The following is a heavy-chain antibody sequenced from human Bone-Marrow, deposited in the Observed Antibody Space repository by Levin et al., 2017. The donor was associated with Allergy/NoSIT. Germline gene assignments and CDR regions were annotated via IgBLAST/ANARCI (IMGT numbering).Heavy chain of an antibody. CDR2: ISSDGSYI. CDR3: ARKVTIFSPSDD. D-gene: IGHD3-9*01. Sequence: GGSLRLSCAASGFTFSSYSMNWVRQAPGRGLEWVSSISSDGSYIYYADSMKGRFTISRDNAKNSLSLQMDSLRAEDTAVYYCARKVTIFSPSDDWGQGILVTVSS. J-gene: IGHJ4*02. V-gene: IGHV3-21*01. CDR1: GFTFSSYS.